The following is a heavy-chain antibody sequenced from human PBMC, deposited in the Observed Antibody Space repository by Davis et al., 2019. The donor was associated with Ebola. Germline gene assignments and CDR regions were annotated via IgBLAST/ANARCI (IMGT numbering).Heavy chain of an antibody. V-gene: IGHV3-7*01. CDR1: GFTFTGYW. CDR2: IKPDGSDQ. D-gene: IGHD4-17*01. Sequence: GESLKISCAASGFTFTGYWMSWVRQAPGKGLEWVANIKPDGSDQYYVDSVRGRFTISRDNAKSSLYLQMSSLRDEDTAVYYCALAHTVTTDYWGQGTLVTVSS. CDR3: ALAHTVTTDY. J-gene: IGHJ4*02.